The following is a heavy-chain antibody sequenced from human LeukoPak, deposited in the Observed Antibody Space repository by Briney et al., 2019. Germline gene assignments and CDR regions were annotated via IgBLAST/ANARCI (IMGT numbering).Heavy chain of an antibody. D-gene: IGHD3-22*01. V-gene: IGHV4-59*08. CDR1: GGSISSYY. CDR3: ASGEKRYYYDSSGYPPPYYYYMGV. CDR2: IYYSGST. J-gene: IGHJ6*03. Sequence: PSETLSLTCTVSGGSISSYYWSWIRQPPGKGLEWIGYIYYSGSTNYNPSLKSRVTISVDTSKNQFSLKLSSVTAADTAVYYCASGEKRYYYDSSGYPPPYYYYMGVWGKGTTVTVSS.